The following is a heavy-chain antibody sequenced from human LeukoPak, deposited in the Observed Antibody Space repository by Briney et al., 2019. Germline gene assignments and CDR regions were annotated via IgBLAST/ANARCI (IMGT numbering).Heavy chain of an antibody. CDR2: IYYSGST. Sequence: KSSETLSLTCTVSGASISSADYYWSWIRQPPGKGLEWVGYIYYSGSTYYNPSLNSRLTISLDMPNNQFSLRLSSVTAADTAVYYCARGRLRGYRDLDYWGQGTLVTVSS. CDR3: ARGRLRGYRDLDY. CDR1: GASISSADYY. J-gene: IGHJ4*02. D-gene: IGHD5-12*01. V-gene: IGHV4-30-4*01.